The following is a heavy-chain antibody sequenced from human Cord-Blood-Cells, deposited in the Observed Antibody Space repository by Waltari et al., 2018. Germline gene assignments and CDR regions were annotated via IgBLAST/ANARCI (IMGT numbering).Heavy chain of an antibody. V-gene: IGHV4-30-4*08. D-gene: IGHD6-13*01. CDR1: GGSISSGDYY. CDR3: ARGRIAAAGTSRDDYYYYYGMDV. J-gene: IGHJ6*02. Sequence: QVQLQESGPGLVKPSQTLSLTCTFSGGSISSGDYYWSWIRQPPGKGLERIGYIYYSGSTYYNPSLKSRVTISVDTSKNQFSLKLSSVTAADTAVYYCARGRIAAAGTSRDDYYYYYGMDVWGQGTTVTVSS. CDR2: IYYSGST.